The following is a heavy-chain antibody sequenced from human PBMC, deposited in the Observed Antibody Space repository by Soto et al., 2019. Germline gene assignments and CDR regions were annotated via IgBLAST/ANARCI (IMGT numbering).Heavy chain of an antibody. CDR1: GFSFSSYW. D-gene: IGHD3-3*01. V-gene: IGHV3-74*01. CDR3: ARDYDFWSSYTSVYFDY. J-gene: IGHJ4*02. CDR2: INRDGSTT. Sequence: EVQLVESGGGLVQRGGSLRLSCASSGFSFSSYWMHWVRQAPGKGLVWVSRINRDGSTTAYADSVKGRFIISRDTAKNTVYLQMNSLRAEDTAVYYCARDYDFWSSYTSVYFDYWGQGNLVTVSS.